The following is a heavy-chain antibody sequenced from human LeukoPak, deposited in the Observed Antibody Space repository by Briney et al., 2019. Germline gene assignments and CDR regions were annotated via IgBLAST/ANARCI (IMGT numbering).Heavy chain of an antibody. CDR1: GYTFTSYG. D-gene: IGHD1-26*01. J-gene: IGHJ4*02. CDR2: ISAYNGNT. Sequence: ASVKVSFKASGYTFTSYGISGVRQAPGQGLEWMGWISAYNGNTNYAQKLQGRGTMTTDTSTSTAYMELRSLRSDDTAVYYCARDAEWELHAATSDYWGQGTLVTVSS. V-gene: IGHV1-18*01. CDR3: ARDAEWELHAATSDY.